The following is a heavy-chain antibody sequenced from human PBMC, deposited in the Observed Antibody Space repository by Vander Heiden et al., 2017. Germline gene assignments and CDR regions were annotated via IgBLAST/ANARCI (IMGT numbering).Heavy chain of an antibody. Sequence: QVQLVQSGAEVKNPAASVMVSCTASGSPFTPYYMHWVRQAPGQGLEWMGIINPSGGSPSYAQTFQGRVTMTRDTSTSTVYMELSSLRSEDTAVYYCARAVSPRTALDAFDIWGQGTMLTVSS. CDR2: INPSGGSP. CDR3: ARAVSPRTALDAFDI. CDR1: GSPFTPYY. V-gene: IGHV1-46*01. J-gene: IGHJ3*02.